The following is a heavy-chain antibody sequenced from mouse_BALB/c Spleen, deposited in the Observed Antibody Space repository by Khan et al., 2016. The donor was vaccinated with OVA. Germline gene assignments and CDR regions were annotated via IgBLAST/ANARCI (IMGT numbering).Heavy chain of an antibody. J-gene: IGHJ3*01. V-gene: IGHV3-8*02. CDR3: ASSTVRRSFAF. D-gene: IGHD2-1*01. CDR2: ILYSGST. CDR1: GEPITSGY. Sequence: EVQPKESGPSLVKPSQTLSLTCSVTGEPITSGYWCWIRKFPGNKREYMGYILYSGSTYYNPSLKSRISITRHTPQNQYYLQLNSVTTEDKATFYFASSTVRRSFAFWGAGALVTVSA.